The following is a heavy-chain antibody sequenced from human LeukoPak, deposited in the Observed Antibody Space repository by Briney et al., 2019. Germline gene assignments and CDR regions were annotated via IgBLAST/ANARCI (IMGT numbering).Heavy chain of an antibody. CDR3: ARSVKMPTIVH. CDR2: INPSGGST. Sequence: GASVKVSCKASGYTFTTYYMHWVRQAPGQGLQWMGIINPSGGSTGYAQKFQGRVTMTRDTSTSTVYMELSSLRSDDTAIYYCARSVKMPTIVHWGQGTLVTVSS. V-gene: IGHV1-46*03. J-gene: IGHJ4*02. D-gene: IGHD5-24*01. CDR1: GYTFTTYY.